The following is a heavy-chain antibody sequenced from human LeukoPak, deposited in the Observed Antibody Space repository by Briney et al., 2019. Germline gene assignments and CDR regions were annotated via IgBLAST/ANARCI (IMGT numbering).Heavy chain of an antibody. D-gene: IGHD6-13*01. CDR1: GYTFTSYY. CDR2: INPSGGST. Sequence: SVKVSCKASGYTFTSYYMHWVRQAPGQGLEWMGIINPSGGSTSYAQKFQGRVTMTRDTSTSTVYMELSSLRSEDTAVYYCARAGIAAAGRGDRGFDYWGQGTLVTVSS. CDR3: ARAGIAAAGRGDRGFDY. J-gene: IGHJ4*02. V-gene: IGHV1-46*01.